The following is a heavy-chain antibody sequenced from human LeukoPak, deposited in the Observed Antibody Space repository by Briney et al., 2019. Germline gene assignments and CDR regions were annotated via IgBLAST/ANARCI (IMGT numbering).Heavy chain of an antibody. J-gene: IGHJ4*02. D-gene: IGHD3-10*01. CDR2: IYHSGST. Sequence: SETLSLTCAVSGGSISSGGYSWSWIRQPPGKGLGWIGYIYHSGSTYYNPSLKSRVTISVDRSKNQFSLKLSSVTAADTAVYYCARGWEYYYGSGSCYFDYWGQGTLVTVSS. V-gene: IGHV4-30-2*01. CDR3: ARGWEYYYGSGSCYFDY. CDR1: GGSISSGGYS.